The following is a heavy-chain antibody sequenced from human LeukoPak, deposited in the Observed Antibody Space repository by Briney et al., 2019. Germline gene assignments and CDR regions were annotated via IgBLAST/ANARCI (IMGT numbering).Heavy chain of an antibody. CDR1: GFTFSSYA. Sequence: GGSLRLSCAASGFTFSSYAMSWVRQAPGKGLEWVSAISGTGGGTYYADSVKGRLTISRDKSKNTLYLQMNSLRAEDTAVYYCAKDQRLGELQYTNPPFDYWGQGTLVTVSS. CDR2: ISGTGGGT. D-gene: IGHD3-16*01. CDR3: AKDQRLGELQYTNPPFDY. J-gene: IGHJ4*02. V-gene: IGHV3-23*01.